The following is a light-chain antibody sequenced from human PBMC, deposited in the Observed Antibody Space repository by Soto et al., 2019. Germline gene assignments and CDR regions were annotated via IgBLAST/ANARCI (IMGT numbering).Light chain of an antibody. CDR1: QSVSSSY. V-gene: IGKV3-20*01. Sequence: EIVLTQSPGALSLSPGERATLSCRASQSVSSSYLAWYQQKHGQAPRLLIYGASSRATGIPDRFSGSGSGTDFTLTISRLEPEDFAVYYCQQYGTLPSWTFGQGTKVDIK. CDR3: QQYGTLPSWT. J-gene: IGKJ1*01. CDR2: GAS.